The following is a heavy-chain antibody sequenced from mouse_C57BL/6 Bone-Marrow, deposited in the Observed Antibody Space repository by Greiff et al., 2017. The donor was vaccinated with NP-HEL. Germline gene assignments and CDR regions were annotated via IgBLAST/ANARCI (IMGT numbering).Heavy chain of an antibody. CDR2: IDPADTWT. CDR3: ARSWAYYSNYVDF. D-gene: IGHD2-5*01. V-gene: IGHV1-59*01. Sequence: QVQLQQPGAELVRPGTSVKLSCKASGYTFTSYWMHWVKQRPGQGLEWIGMIDPADTWTNYAQKFKGKAAFTVDASSNTAYMQLSSLTSDDSAVYYCARSWAYYSNYVDFWGQGSTLTVSS. CDR1: GYTFTSYW. J-gene: IGHJ2*01.